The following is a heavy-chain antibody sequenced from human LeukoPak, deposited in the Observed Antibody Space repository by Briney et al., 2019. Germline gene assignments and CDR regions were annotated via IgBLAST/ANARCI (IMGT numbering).Heavy chain of an antibody. D-gene: IGHD4-23*01. Sequence: SVKVSCKASGGTFSSYAISWVRQAPGQGLEWMGRIIPILGIANYAQKFQSRVTITADKSTSTAYMELSSLRSEDTAVYYCARDRRDYGGNQYAFDIWGQGTMVTVSS. V-gene: IGHV1-69*04. J-gene: IGHJ3*02. CDR3: ARDRRDYGGNQYAFDI. CDR1: GGTFSSYA. CDR2: IIPILGIA.